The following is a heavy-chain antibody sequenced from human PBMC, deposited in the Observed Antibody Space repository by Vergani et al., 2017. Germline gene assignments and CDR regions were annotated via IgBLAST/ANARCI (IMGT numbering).Heavy chain of an antibody. Sequence: QVQLQQWGAGLLKPSETLSLTCAVYGGSFSGYYWSWIRQPPGKGLEWIGEINHSGSTNYNPSLKSRVTISVDTSKNQFSLKLSSVTAADTAVYYCAIGVYDSSGYYYRSDAFDIWGQGTMVTVSS. V-gene: IGHV4-34*01. CDR3: AIGVYDSSGYYYRSDAFDI. CDR2: INHSGST. CDR1: GGSFSGYY. D-gene: IGHD3-22*01. J-gene: IGHJ3*02.